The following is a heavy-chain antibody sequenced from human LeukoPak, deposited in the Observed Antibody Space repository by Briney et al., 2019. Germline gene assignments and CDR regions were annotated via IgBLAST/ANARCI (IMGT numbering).Heavy chain of an antibody. CDR3: TKGSWSPRGFNWFDP. CDR1: GSTIDDYA. J-gene: IGHJ5*02. D-gene: IGHD2-15*01. Sequence: PGGSLRLSCAASGSTIDDYAMHWVRQAPGRGLEWGSGINWIGNFIAYADSVKGRFTISRDNAKNSLYLQMNSLRTEDTAFYYCTKGSWSPRGFNWFDPWGQGTLVTVSS. V-gene: IGHV3-9*01. CDR2: INWIGNFI.